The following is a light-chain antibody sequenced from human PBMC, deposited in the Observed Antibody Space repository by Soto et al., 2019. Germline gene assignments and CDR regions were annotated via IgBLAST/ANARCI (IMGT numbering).Light chain of an antibody. J-gene: IGKJ1*01. V-gene: IGKV1-5*01. CDR3: QKYDKYST. CDR1: QTISVS. Sequence: IQMTQSPSTLSASVGDTVTITCRASQTISVSLAWYQQKPGKAPNLLIYDASTLQEGVPSRFSGSGSGTEFTLTVTSLQPDDFTTYFCQKYDKYSTFGQGTKVDIK. CDR2: DAS.